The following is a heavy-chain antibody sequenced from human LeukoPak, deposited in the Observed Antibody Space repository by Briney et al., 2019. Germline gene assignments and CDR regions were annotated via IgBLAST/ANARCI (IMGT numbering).Heavy chain of an antibody. V-gene: IGHV3-48*02. D-gene: IGHD2-21*02. J-gene: IGHJ4*02. Sequence: PGGSLRLSCAASGFTFSSYSMNWVRQAPGKGLEWVSYISSSSTIYYADSVKGRFTISRDNAKNSLYLQMNSLRDEDTAVYYCAREPCGGDCYEGFDYWGQGTLVTVSS. CDR1: GFTFSSYS. CDR2: ISSSSTI. CDR3: AREPCGGDCYEGFDY.